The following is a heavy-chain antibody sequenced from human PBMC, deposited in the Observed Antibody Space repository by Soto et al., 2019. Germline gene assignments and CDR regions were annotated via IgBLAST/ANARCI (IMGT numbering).Heavy chain of an antibody. CDR2: INSDGSSA. D-gene: IGHD6-13*01. CDR3: ASDILAAGFDY. CDR1: GFTFSTYW. Sequence: EVQLVESGGGLVQPGGSLRLSCAASGFTFSTYWMHWVRQAPGKGLVWVSRINSDGSSATYADSVKGRFTVSRDNAKNTLDLQMNSLRADDTAVYYCASDILAAGFDYGGQGTLVTVSS. V-gene: IGHV3-74*01. J-gene: IGHJ4*02.